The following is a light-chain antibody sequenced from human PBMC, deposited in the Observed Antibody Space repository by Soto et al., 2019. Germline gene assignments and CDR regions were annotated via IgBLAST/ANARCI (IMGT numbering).Light chain of an antibody. J-gene: IGKJ2*01. CDR3: QQGHTWPIT. CDR1: QSISTE. CDR2: SAS. Sequence: EIVMTQSPATLSVSPGERATLSCRASQSISTELAWYQQKPGQPPRLLLYSASTRPTDVPATFTGSGSGSEFYLTISGLQSEDCADYYCQQGHTWPITFGQGTRLEI. V-gene: IGKV3-15*01.